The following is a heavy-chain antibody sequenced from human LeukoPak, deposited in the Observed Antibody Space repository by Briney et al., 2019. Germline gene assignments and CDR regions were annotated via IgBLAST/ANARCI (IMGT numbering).Heavy chain of an antibody. D-gene: IGHD3-3*01. CDR1: GGSFSISY. CDR2: IYHSGGA. J-gene: IGHJ2*01. CDR3: ARVAVPEYYDFWSGPYWYFDL. V-gene: IGHV4-34*01. Sequence: SETLSLTCGVSGGSFSISYWSWIRQPPGKGLEWIGQIYHSGGANYNPSLKSRVTISVDTSKNQFSLKLSSVTAADTAVYYCARVAVPEYYDFWSGPYWYFDLWGRGTLVTVSS.